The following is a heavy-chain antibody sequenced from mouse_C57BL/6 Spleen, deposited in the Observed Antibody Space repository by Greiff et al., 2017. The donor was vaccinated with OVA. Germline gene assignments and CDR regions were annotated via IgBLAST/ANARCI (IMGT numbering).Heavy chain of an antibody. Sequence: VQLQQSGPGLVKPGASVKIPCKASGYTFTDYNMDWVKQSHGKSLEWIGDINPNNGGTIYNQKFKGKATLTVDKSSSTAYMELRSLTSEDTAVYYCARSGSMVTRKAYAMDYWGQGTSVTVSS. J-gene: IGHJ4*01. D-gene: IGHD2-2*01. CDR1: GYTFTDYN. CDR2: INPNNGGT. V-gene: IGHV1-18*01. CDR3: ARSGSMVTRKAYAMDY.